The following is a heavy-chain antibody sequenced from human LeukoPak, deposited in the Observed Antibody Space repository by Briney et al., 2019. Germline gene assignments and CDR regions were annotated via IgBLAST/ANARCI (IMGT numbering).Heavy chain of an antibody. D-gene: IGHD4/OR15-4a*01. V-gene: IGHV3-30*02. CDR1: GFTFNNFG. J-gene: IGHJ4*02. CDR2: IRYDGSNK. CDR3: AKALGVSYGADSFDY. Sequence: GGSLRLSCAASGFTFNNFGMHWVRQAPGKGLEWVAFIRYDGSNKYYADSVKGRFTISRDNSKNTLYLQMNSLRAEDTAVYYCAKALGVSYGADSFDYWGQGTLVTVSS.